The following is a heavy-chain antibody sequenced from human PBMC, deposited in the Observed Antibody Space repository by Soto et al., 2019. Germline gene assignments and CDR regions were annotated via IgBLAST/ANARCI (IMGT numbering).Heavy chain of an antibody. Sequence: SETLSLTCTVSGGSISSYYWSWIRQPPGKGLEWIGYIYYSGSTNYNPSLKSRVTISVDTSKNQFSLKLSSVTAADTAVYYCGRACSGGSCYLYWGQGTLVTVSS. CDR1: GGSISSYY. CDR3: GRACSGGSCYLY. CDR2: IYYSGST. V-gene: IGHV4-59*01. D-gene: IGHD2-15*01. J-gene: IGHJ4*02.